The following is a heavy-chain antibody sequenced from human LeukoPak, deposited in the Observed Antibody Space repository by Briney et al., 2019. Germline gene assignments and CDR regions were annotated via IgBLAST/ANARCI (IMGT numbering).Heavy chain of an antibody. CDR2: ISYDGSNK. D-gene: IGHD2-2*01. CDR3: ARDPERVVPPYYYYGMDV. J-gene: IGHJ6*02. CDR1: GFTSSSYA. Sequence: GRSLRLSCAASGFTSSSYAMHWVRQAPGKGLEWVAVISYDGSNKNYADSVKGRFTISRDNSKNTLYLQMNSLRAEDTAVYYCARDPERVVPPYYYYGMDVWGQGTTVTVSS. V-gene: IGHV3-30-3*01.